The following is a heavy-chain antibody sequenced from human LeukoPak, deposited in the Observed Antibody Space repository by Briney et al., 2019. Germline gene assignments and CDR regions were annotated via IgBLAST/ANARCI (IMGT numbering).Heavy chain of an antibody. J-gene: IGHJ3*02. CDR3: ARDEQQLVQEGAFDI. Sequence: SVKVSCKASGGTFSSYAISWVRQAPGQGLEWMGRIIPILGIANYAQKFQGRVTITADKSTSTAYMELSSLRSEDTAVYYCARDEQQLVQEGAFDIWGQGTMVTVSS. D-gene: IGHD6-13*01. CDR2: IIPILGIA. V-gene: IGHV1-69*04. CDR1: GGTFSSYA.